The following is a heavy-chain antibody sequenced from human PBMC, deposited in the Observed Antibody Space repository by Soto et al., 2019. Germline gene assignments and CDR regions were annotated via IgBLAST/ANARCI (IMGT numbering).Heavy chain of an antibody. CDR1: GYSFSTYD. V-gene: IGHV1-18*04. D-gene: IGHD3-10*01. CDR2: ISPKNGNR. Sequence: QPQLVQSGAEVREPGASVKLSCKASGYSFSTYDISWLRQAPGKGLEWMEVISPKNGNRSFAWKFLDRVIMTTDTSSYTAYVELECLRYDATAIYYCATSYGSDFDPWGHGTLVPVSS. J-gene: IGHJ5*02. CDR3: ATSYGSDFDP.